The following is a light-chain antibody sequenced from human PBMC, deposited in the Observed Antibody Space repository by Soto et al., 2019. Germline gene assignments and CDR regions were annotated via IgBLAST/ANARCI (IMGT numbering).Light chain of an antibody. Sequence: EIVMTQSPATLSVSPGERATLSCRASQSVSSYLAWDQQKPGLPPRLLIYDASTRATGIPDRFSGSGSGTDFTLTICSLQSADFAVYYCQQYSNWPPLYTFGRGTKLEIK. J-gene: IGKJ2*01. CDR1: QSVSSY. CDR3: QQYSNWPPLYT. V-gene: IGKV3-15*01. CDR2: DAS.